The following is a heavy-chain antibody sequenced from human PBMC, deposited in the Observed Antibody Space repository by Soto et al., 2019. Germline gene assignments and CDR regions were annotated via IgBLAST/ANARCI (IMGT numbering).Heavy chain of an antibody. CDR3: TRRYGLKYDFWSGYYTVLDY. Sequence: EVQLVESGGGLVQPGRSLRLSCTASGFSFGDYAMSWFRQAPGKGLEWVGFIRSKAYGGTTEYAASVKGRFTISRDDSKSIAYLQMNSLKTEDTAVYYCTRRYGLKYDFWSGYYTVLDYWGQGTLVTVSS. J-gene: IGHJ4*02. V-gene: IGHV3-49*03. D-gene: IGHD3-3*01. CDR2: IRSKAYGGTT. CDR1: GFSFGDYA.